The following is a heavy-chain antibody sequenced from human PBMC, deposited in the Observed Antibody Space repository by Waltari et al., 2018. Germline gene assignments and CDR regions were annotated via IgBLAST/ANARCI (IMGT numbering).Heavy chain of an antibody. CDR2: INYVVRET. J-gene: IGHJ5*02. D-gene: IGHD1-26*01. CDR3: VRARWDYLYFDT. Sequence: EVQLLESGGTVVQPGGSLKVACAASGLNFGSSWMHWVRHAPGTGLMWVSDINYVVRETNYADFVGGRFTVSRDNAKNTLYLQMTDLRAEDTAIYYCVRARWDYLYFDTWGQGTLVTVSS. V-gene: IGHV3-74*01. CDR1: GLNFGSSW.